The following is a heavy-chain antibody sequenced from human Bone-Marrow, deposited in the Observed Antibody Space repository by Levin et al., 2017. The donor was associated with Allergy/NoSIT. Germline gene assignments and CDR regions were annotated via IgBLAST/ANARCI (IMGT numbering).Heavy chain of an antibody. CDR3: TRDSGKGLEY. CDR1: GLTFNTAW. V-gene: IGHV3-15*01. Sequence: GESLKISCVVSGLTFNTAWFTWVRQAPGKGLEWVVRIQSESDGGAPDYASPVKGSFTISRDESKNTVYLQMNSLKIEDTAVYYCTRDSGKGLEYWGQGTLVTVS. CDR2: IQSESDGGAP. D-gene: IGHD4-23*01. J-gene: IGHJ4*02.